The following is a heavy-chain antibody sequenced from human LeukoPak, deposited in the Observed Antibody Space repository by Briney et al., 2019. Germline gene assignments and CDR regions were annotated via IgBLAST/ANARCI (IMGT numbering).Heavy chain of an antibody. CDR1: GFTFSDYY. J-gene: IGHJ6*02. CDR2: ISSSGSTI. Sequence: GGSLRLSCAASGFTFSDYYMSWIRQAPGKGLEWVSYISSSGSTIYYADSVKGRFTISRGNAKNSLYLQMNSLRAEDTAVYYCARDRVGYCSSTSCYNYYYGMDVWGQGTTVTVSS. D-gene: IGHD2-2*01. V-gene: IGHV3-11*01. CDR3: ARDRVGYCSSTSCYNYYYGMDV.